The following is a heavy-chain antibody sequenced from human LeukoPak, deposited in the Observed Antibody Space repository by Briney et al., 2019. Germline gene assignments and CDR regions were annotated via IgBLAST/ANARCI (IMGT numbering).Heavy chain of an antibody. Sequence: GGSLRLSCAAAGFSFSTYWMSWVRQAPGKGPEWVASIKQDGSEKKYGDSVKGRFSVSRDNAENSLFLQMDSLRAEDTAFYYCVVTTRSRSFDYWGQGTLVTVSS. V-gene: IGHV3-7*01. D-gene: IGHD1-1*01. CDR1: GFSFSTYW. CDR3: VVTTRSRSFDY. J-gene: IGHJ4*02. CDR2: IKQDGSEK.